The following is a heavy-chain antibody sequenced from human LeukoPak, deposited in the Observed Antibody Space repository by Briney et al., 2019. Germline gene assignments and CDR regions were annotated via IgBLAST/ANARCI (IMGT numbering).Heavy chain of an antibody. CDR1: GFTFSSYW. V-gene: IGHV3-7*01. J-gene: IGHJ6*03. CDR3: ARDRWFHGNSYKYYYMDV. CDR2: IKEDGSEK. Sequence: GGSLRLSCAASGFTFSSYWMGWVRQAPGKGLEWVANIKEDGSEKYYVDSVKGRFTISRDNAKKSLYLQINSLRAEDTAVYYCARDRWFHGNSYKYYYMDVWGKGTTVTVSS. D-gene: IGHD4-23*01.